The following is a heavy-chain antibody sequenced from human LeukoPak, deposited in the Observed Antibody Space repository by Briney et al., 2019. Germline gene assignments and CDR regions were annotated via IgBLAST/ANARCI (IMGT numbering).Heavy chain of an antibody. CDR1: GGSLSTHH. J-gene: IGHJ4*02. D-gene: IGHD3-22*01. CDR2: ISDSGST. CDR3: ARGYDSSAYYPFNY. Sequence: SEALSLTCVVSGGSLSTHHWSWIRQSPGRGLEWIGYISDSGSTNYNPSLKSRVTISVDTSKNQFSLMLSSVTAADTAVYYCARGYDSSAYYPFNYWGQGTLVTVSS. V-gene: IGHV4-59*11.